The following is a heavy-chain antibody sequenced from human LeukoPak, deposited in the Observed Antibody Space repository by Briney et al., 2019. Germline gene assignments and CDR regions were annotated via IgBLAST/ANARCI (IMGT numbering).Heavy chain of an antibody. CDR1: GFTFSSYW. D-gene: IGHD2-15*01. CDR3: ARVRACSGGSCYVGVFDY. J-gene: IGHJ4*02. CDR2: INSDGSST. V-gene: IGHV3-74*01. Sequence: PGGSLRLSCAASGFTFSSYWMHWVRQAPGKGLVWVSRINSDGSSTSYADSVKGRFTISGDNAKNTLYLQMNSLRAEDTAVYYCARVRACSGGSCYVGVFDYWGQGTLVTVSS.